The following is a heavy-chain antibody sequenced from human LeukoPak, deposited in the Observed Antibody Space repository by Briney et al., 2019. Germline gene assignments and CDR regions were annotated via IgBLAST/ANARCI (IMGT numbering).Heavy chain of an antibody. CDR1: GGTFSGYS. J-gene: IGHJ4*02. CDR2: INHSGST. V-gene: IGHV4-34*01. Sequence: SETLSLTCAVSGGTFSGYSWSWIRQPPGKGLEWIWEINHSGSTNYNPSLKSRVTISVDTSKNQFSLKLSSVTAADTAVYYCARPGYRGIVSSREDYWGQGTLVTVSS. CDR3: ARPGYRGIVSSREDY. D-gene: IGHD1-26*01.